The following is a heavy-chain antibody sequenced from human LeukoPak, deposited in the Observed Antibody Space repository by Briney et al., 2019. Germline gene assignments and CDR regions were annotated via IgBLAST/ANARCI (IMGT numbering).Heavy chain of an antibody. V-gene: IGHV3-48*02. D-gene: IGHD3-9*01. Sequence: GGSLRLTCAASGFNFSVFEMNWVRQAPGKGLEWVSYISSSSSTIYYADSVKGRFTISRDNAKNSLYLQMNSLGDEDTAVYYCASSHTYYDILTGYSPLAYFDYWGQGTLVTVSS. CDR2: ISSSSSTI. J-gene: IGHJ4*02. CDR1: GFNFSVFE. CDR3: ASSHTYYDILTGYSPLAYFDY.